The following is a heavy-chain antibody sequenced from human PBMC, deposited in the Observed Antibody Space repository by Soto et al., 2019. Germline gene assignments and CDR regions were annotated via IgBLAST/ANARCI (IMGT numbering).Heavy chain of an antibody. CDR1: GGSISGYY. CDR2: MYNTGST. J-gene: IGHJ6*02. V-gene: IGHV4-59*01. CDR3: ARDLWGYCGTDCFPLDV. D-gene: IGHD2-21*02. Sequence: SETLSLTCTVSGGSISGYYWSWIRQPPGKGLEWIGYMYNTGSTVYNPSFKSRVTISVDTSKNQFSLKLNSVTAADTAVYYCARDLWGYCGTDCFPLDVWGQGTTVS.